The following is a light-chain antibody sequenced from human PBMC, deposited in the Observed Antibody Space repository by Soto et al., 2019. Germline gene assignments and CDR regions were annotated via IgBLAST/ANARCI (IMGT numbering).Light chain of an antibody. CDR2: QVS. V-gene: IGKV1-5*03. J-gene: IGKJ1*01. CDR3: QLNSSSSWT. CDR1: QSITNW. Sequence: DIQMTQSPSTLSAYVGDRVTITCRASQSITNWVAWYQQKPGKPPRVLLFQVSTLETGVPSRLSGSGSGTEFALTISDLLLDDFATYYWQLNSSSSWTFGQGTRVEVK.